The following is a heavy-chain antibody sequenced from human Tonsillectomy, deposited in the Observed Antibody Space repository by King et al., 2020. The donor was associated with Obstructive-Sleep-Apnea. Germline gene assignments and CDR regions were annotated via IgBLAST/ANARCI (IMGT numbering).Heavy chain of an antibody. CDR3: ARHNSRLRAFDI. Sequence: QLVQSGAEVKKPGASVKISCKASGLTSENMHWLRQAPEQGPEWMGIISPADAATFLAQSFRGRLTMTSDKSTSTVFMELSNLRSEDTATYYCARHNSRLRAFDIWGQGTLVTVSS. CDR1: GLTSEN. J-gene: IGHJ3*02. CDR2: ISPADAAT. V-gene: IGHV1-46*01.